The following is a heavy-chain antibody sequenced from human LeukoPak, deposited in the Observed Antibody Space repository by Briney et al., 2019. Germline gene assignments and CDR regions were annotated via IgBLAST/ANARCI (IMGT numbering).Heavy chain of an antibody. D-gene: IGHD3-22*01. CDR1: GDSISSTTYY. CDR2: IHTSGST. CDR3: ARDRYYYDSSGSVFDY. Sequence: SETLSLTCTVSGDSISSTTYYWGWLRQPPGKGLEWIGRIHTSGSTNYNPSLKSRVTMSVDTSKNQFSLKLSSVTAADTAVYYCARDRYYYDSSGSVFDYWGQGTLVTVSS. V-gene: IGHV4-39*07. J-gene: IGHJ4*02.